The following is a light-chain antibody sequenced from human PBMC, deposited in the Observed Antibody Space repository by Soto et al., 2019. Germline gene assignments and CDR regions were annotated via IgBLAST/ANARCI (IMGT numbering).Light chain of an antibody. V-gene: IGKV3-11*01. J-gene: IGKJ4*01. CDR1: QSVTSR. CDR3: QQRYNWPFT. Sequence: EIVLTQSPATLSLSPGERATLSCRASQSVTSRLAWYQQRPGQAPRLLIFDASYRATGVPGRFSGSGSGTDFTLTISRLEPEDFAVYYCQQRYNWPFTFGRGPKVDIK. CDR2: DAS.